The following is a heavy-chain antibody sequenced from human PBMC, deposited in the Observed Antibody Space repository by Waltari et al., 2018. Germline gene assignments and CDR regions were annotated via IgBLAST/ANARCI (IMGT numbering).Heavy chain of an antibody. Sequence: QLQLQESGPGLVKPSETLSLTCTVSGGSISSSSYYWGWIRQPPGKGLEWIGSIYYSGSTYYNPSLKSRVTISVDTSKNQFSLKLSSVTAADTAVYYCAFTAMVPRYFDYWGQGTLVTVSS. CDR2: IYYSGST. CDR3: AFTAMVPRYFDY. CDR1: GGSISSSSYY. J-gene: IGHJ4*02. V-gene: IGHV4-39*01. D-gene: IGHD5-18*01.